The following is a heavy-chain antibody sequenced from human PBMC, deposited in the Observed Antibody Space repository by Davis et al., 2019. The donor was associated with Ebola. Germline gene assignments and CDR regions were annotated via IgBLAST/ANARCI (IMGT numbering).Heavy chain of an antibody. CDR1: GFTFSSYA. J-gene: IGHJ4*02. D-gene: IGHD6-19*01. Sequence: GESLKISCAASGFTFSSYAMSWVRQAPGKGLEWVSAISGSGGSTYYADSVKGRFTISRDNSKNTLYLQMNSLRAEDTAVYYCARVSAVAGVYWGQGTLVTVSS. CDR2: ISGSGGST. V-gene: IGHV3-23*01. CDR3: ARVSAVAGVY.